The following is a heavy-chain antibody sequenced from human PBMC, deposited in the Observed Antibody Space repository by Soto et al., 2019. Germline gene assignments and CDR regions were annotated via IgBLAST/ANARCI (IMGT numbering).Heavy chain of an antibody. Sequence: GASVKVSCKASGYTFTGYYMPWVRQAPGQGLEWMGWINPNSGGTNYAQKFQGWVTMTRDTSISTAYMELSRLRSDDTAVYYCARAGTYSGYDVGNYWGQGTLVTVSS. J-gene: IGHJ4*02. CDR2: INPNSGGT. V-gene: IGHV1-2*04. CDR3: ARAGTYSGYDVGNY. CDR1: GYTFTGYY. D-gene: IGHD5-12*01.